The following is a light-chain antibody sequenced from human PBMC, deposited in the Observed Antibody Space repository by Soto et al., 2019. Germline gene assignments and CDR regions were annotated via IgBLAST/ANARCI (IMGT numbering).Light chain of an antibody. CDR1: QTISDW. Sequence: DIQMTQSPSSLSGSVGDRVTITCRSSQTISDWLDWYQQKPGKALKLVIYKASNLKSGVPSRFSGSGSGSEFTLTISGLQPDDCAIYYCQHRDSLPHAFGHGTKVDIK. CDR2: KAS. V-gene: IGKV1-5*03. J-gene: IGKJ3*01. CDR3: QHRDSLPHA.